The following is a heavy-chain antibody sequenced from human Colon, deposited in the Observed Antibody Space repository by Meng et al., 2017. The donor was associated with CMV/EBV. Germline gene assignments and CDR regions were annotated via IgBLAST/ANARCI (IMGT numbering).Heavy chain of an antibody. V-gene: IGHV4-61*01. Sequence: SGGSVSSGSYYWTWIRQPPGKGLEWIGYISYSGNTNYNPSLKSRVTISVDTSRNQFSLKLTSVSAADTAMYYCARESSGWSTGVDYWGQGSLVTVSS. CDR2: ISYSGNT. J-gene: IGHJ4*02. D-gene: IGHD6-19*01. CDR1: GGSVSSGSYY. CDR3: ARESSGWSTGVDY.